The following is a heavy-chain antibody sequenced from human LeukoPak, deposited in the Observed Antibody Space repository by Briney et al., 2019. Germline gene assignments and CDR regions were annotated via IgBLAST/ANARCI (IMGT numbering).Heavy chain of an antibody. J-gene: IGHJ3*02. CDR3: ARYYYDSSGYYSRKNDAFDI. CDR1: GGSISSSSYY. CDR2: IYRSGST. Sequence: SETLSLTCTVSGGSISSSSYYWGWIRQPPGKGLEWIGSIYRSGSTYYNPSLKSRVTISVDTSKNQFSLKLSSVTAADTAVYYCARYYYDSSGYYSRKNDAFDIWGQGTMVTVSS. V-gene: IGHV4-39*07. D-gene: IGHD3-22*01.